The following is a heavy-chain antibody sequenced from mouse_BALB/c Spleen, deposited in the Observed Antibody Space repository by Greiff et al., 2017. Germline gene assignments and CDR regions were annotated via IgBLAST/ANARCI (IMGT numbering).Heavy chain of an antibody. V-gene: IGHV2-2*02. CDR2: IWSGGST. D-gene: IGHD1-1*01. CDR3: ARGPLTVHYFDY. Sequence: VQRVESGPGLVQPSQSLSITCTVSGFSLTSYGVHWVRQSPGKGLEWLGVIWSGGSTDYNAAFISRLSISKDNSKSQVFFKMNSLQANDTAIYYCARGPLTVHYFDYWGQGTTLTVSS. CDR1: GFSLTSYG. J-gene: IGHJ2*01.